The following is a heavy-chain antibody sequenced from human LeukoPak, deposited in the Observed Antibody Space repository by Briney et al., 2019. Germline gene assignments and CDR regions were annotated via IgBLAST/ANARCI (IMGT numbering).Heavy chain of an antibody. J-gene: IGHJ4*02. D-gene: IGHD3-22*01. CDR2: IYHSGST. CDR1: GYSISSGYY. V-gene: IGHV4-38-2*02. Sequence: SETLSLTCTVSGYSISSGYYWGWIRQPPGKGLEWIGSIYHSGSTYYNPSLKSRVTISVDTSKNQFSLKLSSVTAADTAVYYCARGSGYGYYDSSGYPHWGQGTLVTVSS. CDR3: ARGSGYGYYDSSGYPH.